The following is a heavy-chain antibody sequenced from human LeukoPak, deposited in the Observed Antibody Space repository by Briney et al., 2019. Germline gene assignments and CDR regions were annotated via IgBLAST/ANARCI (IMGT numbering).Heavy chain of an antibody. CDR2: IDYRGST. D-gene: IGHD5-18*01. CDR1: GGSISSYY. V-gene: IGHV4-59*01. J-gene: IGHJ3*02. Sequence: TSETLSLTCTVAGGSISSYYWSWIRQTPGKGLEWIAYIDYRGSTTYNPSLKSRVSISVDTSRNQFPLKLSSVTAADTAVYYCARSRSGYSYDHAAFDIWGQGTMVTVSS. CDR3: ARSRSGYSYDHAAFDI.